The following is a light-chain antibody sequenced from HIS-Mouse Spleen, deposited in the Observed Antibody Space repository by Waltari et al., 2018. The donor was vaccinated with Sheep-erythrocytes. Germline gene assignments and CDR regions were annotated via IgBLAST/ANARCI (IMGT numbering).Light chain of an antibody. CDR2: DAS. J-gene: IGKJ2*01. V-gene: IGKV3-11*01. Sequence: EIVLTQSPATLSLSPGERATLSCRASQSVSSSLAWSQQKPGQPPSLLIYDASNRATGIPARFSGSGSGTDFTLTISSLAPEDFAVYYCQQRSNWYTFGQGTKLEIK. CDR3: QQRSNWYT. CDR1: QSVSSS.